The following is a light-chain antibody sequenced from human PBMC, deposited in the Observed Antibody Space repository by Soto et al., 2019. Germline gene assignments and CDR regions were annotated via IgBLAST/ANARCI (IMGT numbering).Light chain of an antibody. CDR1: QSVLYSSNNKNY. Sequence: DIVMTQSPDSLAVSLGERATINCKTSQSVLYSSNNKNYLAWYQQQPGQPPKLLIYWASTRESGVPDRFSGSGSGTDFTLTSSSLQAEDVAVYYCQEDYSAPYTFGQGTKLEIK. J-gene: IGKJ2*01. CDR3: QEDYSAPYT. V-gene: IGKV4-1*01. CDR2: WAS.